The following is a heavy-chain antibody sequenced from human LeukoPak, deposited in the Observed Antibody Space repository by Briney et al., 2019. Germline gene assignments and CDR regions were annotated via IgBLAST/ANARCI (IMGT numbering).Heavy chain of an antibody. V-gene: IGHV3-23*01. Sequence: GGSLRLSCAASGFTLSSYAMSWVRQAPGKGLEWVSAISGSGGSIYYADSVKGRFTISRDNSKNTLYLQMNSLRAEDTAVYYCAKTDSSSWYVSNWFDPWGQGTLVTVSS. CDR2: ISGSGGSI. J-gene: IGHJ5*02. CDR1: GFTLSSYA. D-gene: IGHD6-13*01. CDR3: AKTDSSSWYVSNWFDP.